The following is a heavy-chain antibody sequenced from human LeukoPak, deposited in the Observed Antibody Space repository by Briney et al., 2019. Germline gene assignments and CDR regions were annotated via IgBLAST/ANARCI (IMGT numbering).Heavy chain of an antibody. J-gene: IGHJ5*02. D-gene: IGHD6-6*01. V-gene: IGHV5-51*01. CDR1: GYSFTSYW. Sequence: GESLKISCKGSGYSFTSYWIGWVRQMPGKGLEWMGIIYPGDSDTRYSPSFQGQVTISADKSISTAYLQWSSLKASDTAMYYCARHFKYRNGGHWFDPWGEGTLVTVSS. CDR2: IYPGDSDT. CDR3: ARHFKYRNGGHWFDP.